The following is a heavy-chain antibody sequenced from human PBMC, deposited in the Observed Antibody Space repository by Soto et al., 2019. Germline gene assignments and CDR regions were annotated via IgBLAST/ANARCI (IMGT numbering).Heavy chain of an antibody. CDR1: GGSISSGGYY. D-gene: IGHD6-13*01. CDR2: IYYSWST. CDR3: ARAAGPYYYYYGMDV. V-gene: IGHV4-31*03. J-gene: IGHJ6*02. Sequence: QVQLQESGPGLVKPSQTLSLTCTVSGGSISSGGYYWSWIRQHPGKGLEWIGYIYYSWSTYYNPSVKSRVTISVDTSKNKFSLKLRSVTAADTAVYYCARAAGPYYYYYGMDVWGQGTTVTVSS.